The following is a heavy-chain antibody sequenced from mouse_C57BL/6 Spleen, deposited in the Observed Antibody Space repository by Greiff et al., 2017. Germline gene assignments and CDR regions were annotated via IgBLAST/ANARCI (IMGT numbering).Heavy chain of an antibody. CDR2: ISSGGDYI. Sequence: EVQGVESGEGLVKPGGSLKLSCAASGFTFSSYAMSWVRQTPEKRLEWVAYISSGGDYIYYADTVKGRFTISRDNARNTLYLQMSSLKSEDTAMYYCTANYDDAWFAYWGQGTLVTVSA. D-gene: IGHD2-4*01. CDR3: TANYDDAWFAY. J-gene: IGHJ3*01. CDR1: GFTFSSYA. V-gene: IGHV5-9-1*02.